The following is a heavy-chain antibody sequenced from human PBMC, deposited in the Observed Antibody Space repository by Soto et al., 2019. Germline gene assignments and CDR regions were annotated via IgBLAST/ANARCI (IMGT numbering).Heavy chain of an antibody. Sequence: SETLSLTCTVSGDSISDRNWWSWVRQSPGKGLEWIGEISHSGTTNYSPSLQSRATTSLDKSKRQFFLKVTSVTAADSAVYYCARRDDCSNGVCFMNYFDSWGQGILVT. V-gene: IGHV4-4*02. J-gene: IGHJ4*02. CDR1: GDSISDRNW. CDR3: ARRDDCSNGVCFMNYFDS. D-gene: IGHD2-8*01. CDR2: ISHSGTT.